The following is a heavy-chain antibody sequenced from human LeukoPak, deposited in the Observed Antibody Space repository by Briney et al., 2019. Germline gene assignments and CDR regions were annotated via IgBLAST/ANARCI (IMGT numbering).Heavy chain of an antibody. J-gene: IGHJ4*02. D-gene: IGHD3-9*01. CDR2: INSDGSST. CDR1: GFTFDDYG. V-gene: IGHV3-74*01. Sequence: GGSLRLSCAASGFTFDDYGMSWVRQPPGKGLLWVSRINSDGSSTNYADSVKGRFTISRDNAKNTLYLQMNSLRAEDTAVYYCARVAHYDILTGYYQYYFDYWGQGTLVTVSS. CDR3: ARVAHYDILTGYYQYYFDY.